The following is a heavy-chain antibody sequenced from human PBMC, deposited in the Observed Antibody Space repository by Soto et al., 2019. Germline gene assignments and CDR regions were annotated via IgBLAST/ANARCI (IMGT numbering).Heavy chain of an antibody. Sequence: QVLLVESGGGVVQPGGSLRLSCAASGFTFSASVMHWVRQAPGKGLEWMAIFSYGAQNTYYAACLNGRFTISRDISERTLYLQMDSLRTEDTAGYYCVRDEFEDGRGHFTNWGQGTLVSVSS. CDR2: FSYGAQNT. D-gene: IGHD3-3*01. CDR3: VRDEFEDGRGHFTN. CDR1: GFTFSASV. V-gene: IGHV3-30*03. J-gene: IGHJ4*02.